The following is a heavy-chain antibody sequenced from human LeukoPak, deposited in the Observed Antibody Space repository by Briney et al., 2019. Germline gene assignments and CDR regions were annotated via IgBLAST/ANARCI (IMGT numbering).Heavy chain of an antibody. J-gene: IGHJ1*01. V-gene: IGHV1-69*06. D-gene: IGHD3-9*01. CDR2: IIPIFGTA. CDR1: GGTFSSYA. CDR3: AREILTGPQALQH. Sequence: SVKVSCKASGGTFSSYAISWVRQAPGQGLEWMGGIIPIFGTANYAQKFQGRVTITADKSTSTAYMELRSLRSDDTAVYYCAREILTGPQALQHWGQGTLVTVSS.